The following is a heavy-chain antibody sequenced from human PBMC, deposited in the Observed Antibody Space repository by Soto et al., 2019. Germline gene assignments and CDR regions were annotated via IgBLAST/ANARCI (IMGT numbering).Heavy chain of an antibody. D-gene: IGHD4-4*01. J-gene: IGHJ4*02. CDR1: GFTFSSYS. V-gene: IGHV3-74*01. CDR3: ARESYSSPDY. Sequence: GGSLRLSCAASGFTFSSYSMNWVRQASGKGLVWVSRINGDGRRTVYADSVQGRFTIARDNAKNTLYLQMNSLRADDTAVYYCARESYSSPDYWGQGTLVTVSS. CDR2: INGDGRRT.